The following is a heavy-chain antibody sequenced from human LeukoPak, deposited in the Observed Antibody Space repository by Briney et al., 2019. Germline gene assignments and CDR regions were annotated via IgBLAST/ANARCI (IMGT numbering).Heavy chain of an antibody. V-gene: IGHV4-34*01. CDR1: GFTFSSYA. D-gene: IGHD3-22*01. Sequence: PGGSLRLSCAASGFTFSSYAMSWVRQPPGKGLEWIGEINHSGSTNYNPSLKSRVTISVDTSKNQFSLKLSSVTAADTAVYYCARSGKFSGYTYFQHWGQGTLVTVSS. CDR2: INHSGST. J-gene: IGHJ1*01. CDR3: ARSGKFSGYTYFQH.